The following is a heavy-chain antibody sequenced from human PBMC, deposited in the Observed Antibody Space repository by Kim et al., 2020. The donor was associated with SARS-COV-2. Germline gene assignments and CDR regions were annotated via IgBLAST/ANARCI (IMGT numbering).Heavy chain of an antibody. D-gene: IGHD7-27*01. J-gene: IGHJ4*02. CDR1: GGSIGSGNYH. CDR2: IYTSGST. V-gene: IGHV4-61*02. Sequence: SETLSLTCTVSGGSIGSGNYHWSWVRQPAGKGLEWIGRIYTSGSTNYNPSLKSRVTISLDTSKNQISLKITSVTAADTAMYYCAKTGEFDYWGQGTLVTVSS. CDR3: AKTGEFDY.